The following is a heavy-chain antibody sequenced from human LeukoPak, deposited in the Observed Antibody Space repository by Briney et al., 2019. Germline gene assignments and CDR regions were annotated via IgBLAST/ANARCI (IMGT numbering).Heavy chain of an antibody. V-gene: IGHV3-23*01. CDR3: AKGRGYSSSSGIDY. CDR1: GFTFSSYA. J-gene: IGHJ4*02. D-gene: IGHD6-6*01. Sequence: SGGSLRLSCAASGFTFSSYAMSWVRQAPGKGLEWVSPISGSAYYADSVKGRFTISRDNSKNTLYLQMNSLRAEDTAVYYCAKGRGYSSSSGIDYWGQGTLATVSS. CDR2: ISGSA.